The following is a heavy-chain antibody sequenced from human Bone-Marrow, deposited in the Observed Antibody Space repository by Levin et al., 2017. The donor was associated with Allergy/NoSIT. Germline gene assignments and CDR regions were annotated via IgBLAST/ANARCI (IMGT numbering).Heavy chain of an antibody. J-gene: IGHJ4*02. CDR2: IASGGDGT. D-gene: IGHD4-17*01. CDR3: ARGSYGDYDY. Sequence: GGSLRLSCAASGFTFKYYAMSWVRQAPGKGLDWVSAIASGGDGTYYADSVKGRFTVSRDNSRDTLYLQMNSLRDEDTAVYFCARGSYGDYDYWGQGTLVTVSS. CDR1: GFTFKYYA. V-gene: IGHV3-23*01.